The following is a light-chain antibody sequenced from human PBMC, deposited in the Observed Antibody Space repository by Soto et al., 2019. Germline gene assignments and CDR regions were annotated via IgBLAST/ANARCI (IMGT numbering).Light chain of an antibody. J-gene: IGKJ5*01. Sequence: DIQLTQSPSFLSASVGERVTITCRASQGISSYLAWYQQKPGKAPKLLIYAASTLQSGVPSRFSGSGSGTEFTLTISSLQPEDFATYYCQQLNSYPITFGPGTRLEIK. CDR2: AAS. CDR3: QQLNSYPIT. CDR1: QGISSY. V-gene: IGKV1-9*01.